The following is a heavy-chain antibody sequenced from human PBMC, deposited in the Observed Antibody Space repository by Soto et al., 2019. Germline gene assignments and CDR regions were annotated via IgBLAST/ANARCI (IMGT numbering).Heavy chain of an antibody. V-gene: IGHV3-23*01. CDR2: ISGSGGST. CDR3: AKVKYYYDSTGYYYFFDY. CDR1: GFTFSSYA. J-gene: IGHJ4*02. Sequence: GGSLRLSCAASGFTFSSYAMSWVRQAPGRGLEWVSAISGSGGSTYYADSVKGRFTISRDNSKDTLYLQMNSLRAEDTAVYYCAKVKYYYDSTGYYYFFDYWGQGTLVTVSS. D-gene: IGHD3-22*01.